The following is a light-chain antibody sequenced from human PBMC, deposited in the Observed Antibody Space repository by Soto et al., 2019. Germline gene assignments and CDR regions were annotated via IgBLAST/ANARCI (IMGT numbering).Light chain of an antibody. Sequence: EIVMTQSPATLSVSPGERATLSCRASQSVSSNLDWYQQKPGQAPRLLIYHASTTATGIPARFSGSGSVTEFTLTISSLQSEDFAVYYCQQYNKWPLTFGGGTKVEIK. CDR3: QQYNKWPLT. CDR2: HAS. J-gene: IGKJ4*01. CDR1: QSVSSN. V-gene: IGKV3-15*01.